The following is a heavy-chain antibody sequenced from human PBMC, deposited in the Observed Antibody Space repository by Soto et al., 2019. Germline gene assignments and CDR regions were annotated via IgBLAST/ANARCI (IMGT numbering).Heavy chain of an antibody. Sequence: QLLESGPGLVKPSETLSLTCTVSGGSISSSSYYWGWIRQPPGKGLEWIGSIYYSGSTYYNPSLKSRVTISVDTSKNQFSLKLSSVTAADTAVYYCARQMGDFWSGYYTSYDAFDIWGQGTMVTVSS. D-gene: IGHD3-3*01. J-gene: IGHJ3*02. CDR2: IYYSGST. V-gene: IGHV4-39*01. CDR3: ARQMGDFWSGYYTSYDAFDI. CDR1: GGSISSSSYY.